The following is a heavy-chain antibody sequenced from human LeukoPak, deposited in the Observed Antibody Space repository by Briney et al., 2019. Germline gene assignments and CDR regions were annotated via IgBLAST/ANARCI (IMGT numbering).Heavy chain of an antibody. CDR3: AREAQLWLQPLDY. J-gene: IGHJ4*02. CDR1: GFTFSNYL. D-gene: IGHD5-18*01. V-gene: IGHV3-7*03. CDR2: IQQDGSEK. Sequence: GGSLRLSCVASGFTFSNYLMSWVRQAPGKGLEWVANIQQDGSEKNYVDSVKGRFTIPRDNAKNSLYLQMNSLRAEDTAVYYCAREAQLWLQPLDYWGQGTLVTVSS.